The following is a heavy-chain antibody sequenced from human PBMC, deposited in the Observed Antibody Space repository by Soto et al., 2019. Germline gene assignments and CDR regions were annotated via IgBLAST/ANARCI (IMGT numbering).Heavy chain of an antibody. D-gene: IGHD2-8*01. J-gene: IGHJ4*02. V-gene: IGHV3-30*18. CDR2: ISYDGGEK. CDR1: GFNFSTYG. Sequence: QVQLVESGGGVVQPGRSLRLSCAASGFNFSTYGVHWVRQAPGKGLERVGVISYDGGEKYYADSVKGRFTISRDNSKDTLYLQMNSLRPEDTAVYYCSNDVMGSPDYWGQGTLVTVSS. CDR3: SNDVMGSPDY.